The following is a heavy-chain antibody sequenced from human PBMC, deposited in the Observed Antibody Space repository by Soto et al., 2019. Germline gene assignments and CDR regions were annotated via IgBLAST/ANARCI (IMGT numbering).Heavy chain of an antibody. V-gene: IGHV3-21*01. CDR3: ARGSNPLTHYYYGMDV. CDR2: ISSSSSYI. Sequence: GGSLRLSCAASGFTFSSYSMNWVRQAPVKGLEWVSSISSSSSYIYYADSVKGRFTISRDNAKNSLYLQMNSLRAEDTAVYHCARGSNPLTHYYYGMDVWGQGTTVTVSS. CDR1: GFTFSSYS. D-gene: IGHD3-16*01. J-gene: IGHJ6*02.